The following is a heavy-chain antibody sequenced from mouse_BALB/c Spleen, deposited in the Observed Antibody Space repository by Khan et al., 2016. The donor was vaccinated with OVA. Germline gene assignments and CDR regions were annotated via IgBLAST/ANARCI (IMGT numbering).Heavy chain of an antibody. J-gene: IGHJ3*01. V-gene: IGHV1-55*01. Sequence: QVQLKQSGAELVKPGPSVKLSCKASGYNFTRYWINWVKLRPGQGLEWIGHLYPGSGSTNYNEKFKSKATLSVDTSSSTVYMQLSSLASEDSALSYWARRDYYGSSVADWGQGTRGTVSA. CDR2: LYPGSGST. CDR3: ARRDYYGSSVAD. CDR1: GYNFTRYW. D-gene: IGHD1-1*01.